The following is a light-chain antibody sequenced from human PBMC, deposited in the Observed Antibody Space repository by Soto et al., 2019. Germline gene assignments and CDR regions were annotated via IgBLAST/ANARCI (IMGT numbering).Light chain of an antibody. V-gene: IGLV2-14*01. J-gene: IGLJ2*01. Sequence: QSALTQPASVSGSPGQPITISCTGTSSDVGANNYVSWYQHHPGKAPKLLIYEVSNRPSGVSSRFSGSKSGNTASLTISGLQAEDEADYCRSSYINSITFVVFGGGTQLTVL. CDR2: EVS. CDR1: SSDVGANNY. CDR3: SSYINSITFVV.